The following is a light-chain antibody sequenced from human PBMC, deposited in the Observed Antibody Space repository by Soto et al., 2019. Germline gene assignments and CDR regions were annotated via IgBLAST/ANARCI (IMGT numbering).Light chain of an antibody. CDR2: DSS. CDR1: HDINNY. Sequence: DIQMTQSPSSLSASVGDRVTIIGQASHDINNYLNWYQQKPGKAPKLLIYDSSNLEIGVPSRFSGSGYGTRFSFTISSLQPEDIATYYCQQFDNLPVTFGQGTRLEIK. V-gene: IGKV1-33*01. J-gene: IGKJ5*01. CDR3: QQFDNLPVT.